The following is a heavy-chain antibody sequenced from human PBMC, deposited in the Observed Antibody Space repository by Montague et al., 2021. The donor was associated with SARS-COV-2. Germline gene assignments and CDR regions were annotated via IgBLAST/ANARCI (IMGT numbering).Heavy chain of an antibody. V-gene: IGHV4-31*03. CDR3: ARIFCGGDCDGSGVFDI. D-gene: IGHD2-21*02. J-gene: IGHJ3*02. CDR2: IYYSGSA. CDR1: GYSIDSGGYF. Sequence: TLSLTCTVSGYSIDSGGYFWSWIRQHPGKGLEWIGFIYYSGSADYNPSLESRVSISVDRSKNQLSLKLSSVTAADTAVYYCARIFCGGDCDGSGVFDIWGQGTMVTVSS.